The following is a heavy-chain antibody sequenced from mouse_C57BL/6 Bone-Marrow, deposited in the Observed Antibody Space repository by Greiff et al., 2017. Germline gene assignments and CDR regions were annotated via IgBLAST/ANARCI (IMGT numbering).Heavy chain of an antibody. D-gene: IGHD1-1*01. CDR1: GFNIKDDY. CDR3: TTDYYGSSYGDY. Sequence: EVQLQQSGAELVRPGASVKLSCTASGFNIKDDYMHWVKQRPEQGLEWIGWIDPENGDTEYASKFQGKATITAATSSNTAYLQLSSLTSEDTAVYYCTTDYYGSSYGDYWGQGTTLTVSS. V-gene: IGHV14-4*01. CDR2: IDPENGDT. J-gene: IGHJ2*01.